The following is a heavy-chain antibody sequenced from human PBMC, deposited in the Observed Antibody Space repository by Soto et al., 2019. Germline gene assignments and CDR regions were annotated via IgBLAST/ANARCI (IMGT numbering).Heavy chain of an antibody. V-gene: IGHV1-46*01. CDR1: GYTFTSYY. Sequence: VSSVKVSCKASGYTFTSYYMHWVRQAPGQGLEWMGIINPSGGSTSYAQKFQGRVTMTRDTSTSTVYMELSSLRSEDTAVYYCAREGRIAATGVDIWGQGTMGIVSS. CDR3: AREGRIAATGVDI. D-gene: IGHD6-13*01. J-gene: IGHJ3*02. CDR2: INPSGGST.